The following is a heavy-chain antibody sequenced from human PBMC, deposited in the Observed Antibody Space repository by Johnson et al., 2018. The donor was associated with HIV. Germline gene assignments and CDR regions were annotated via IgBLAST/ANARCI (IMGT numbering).Heavy chain of an antibody. CDR2: ISYDGSNK. D-gene: IGHD4-11*01. CDR1: GFTFSSYA. V-gene: IGHV3-30*18. CDR3: AKGWDPMTTVNTFAFDI. Sequence: QVQLVESGGGLVQPGGSLRLSCAASGFTFSSYAMRWVRQAPGKGLEWVAVISYDGSNKYYADSVKGRFTISRDNSKNTLYLQMNTLRAEDAAVYYCAKGWDPMTTVNTFAFDIWGQGTMVTVSS. J-gene: IGHJ3*02.